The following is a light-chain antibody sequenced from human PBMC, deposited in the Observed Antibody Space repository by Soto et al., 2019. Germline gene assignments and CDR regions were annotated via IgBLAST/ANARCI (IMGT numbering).Light chain of an antibody. J-gene: IGKJ1*01. V-gene: IGKV1-5*03. CDR2: KAS. Sequence: QVAQSASAVSSSVGDRVTITCRASQTISSLLAWYQQKPGKAPKLLIYKASTLKSGVPSRFSGSGSGTEFTLTISSLQPDDFATYYCQHYNSYSEAFGQRTIVAI. CDR1: QTISSL. CDR3: QHYNSYSEA.